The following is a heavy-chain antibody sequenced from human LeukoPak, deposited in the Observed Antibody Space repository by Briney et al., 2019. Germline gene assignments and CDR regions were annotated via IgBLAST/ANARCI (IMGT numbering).Heavy chain of an antibody. CDR2: ISGSGGST. J-gene: IGHJ1*01. CDR3: AKANNYRPLAEYFQH. CDR1: GFTFSSYA. Sequence: GGSLRLSCAASGFTFSSYAMSWVRQAPGKGLGWVSAISGSGGSTYYADSVKGRFTISRDNSKNTLYLQMNSLRAEDTAVYYCAKANNYRPLAEYFQHWGQGTLVTVSS. V-gene: IGHV3-23*01. D-gene: IGHD1/OR15-1a*01.